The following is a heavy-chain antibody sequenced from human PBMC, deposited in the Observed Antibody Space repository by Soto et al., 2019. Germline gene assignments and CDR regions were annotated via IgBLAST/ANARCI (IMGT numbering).Heavy chain of an antibody. CDR2: MNPNSGAT. J-gene: IGHJ4*02. Sequence: QVQLEQSGAEVKKPGASVKVSCKTSGYTFANYDMNWVRLTTGQGLEWMGWMNPNSGATGFPQKFQGRVSMTRDITTTTAYMELTSLTSEDTGVYYCARSAFGVGVNFDSLGQGTLVTVSS. CDR1: GYTFANYD. D-gene: IGHD3-10*01. V-gene: IGHV1-8*01. CDR3: ARSAFGVGVNFDS.